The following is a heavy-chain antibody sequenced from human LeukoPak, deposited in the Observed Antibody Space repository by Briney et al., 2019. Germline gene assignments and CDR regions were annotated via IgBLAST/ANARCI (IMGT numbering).Heavy chain of an antibody. CDR3: AKDPNYDILTIFDY. Sequence: GGSLRLSCAASGFTVITNDMTWVRQAPGKGPEWVSVLYSDGNTKYADSVQGRFTISRDNSKNTLYLQMNSLRAEDTAVYYCAKDPNYDILTIFDYWGQGTLVTVSS. D-gene: IGHD3-9*01. CDR2: LYSDGNT. J-gene: IGHJ4*02. CDR1: GFTVITND. V-gene: IGHV3-53*01.